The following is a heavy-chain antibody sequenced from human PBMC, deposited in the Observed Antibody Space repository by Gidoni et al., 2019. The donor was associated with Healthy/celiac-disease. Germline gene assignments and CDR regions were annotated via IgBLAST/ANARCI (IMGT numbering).Heavy chain of an antibody. D-gene: IGHD5-18*01. J-gene: IGHJ4*02. CDR3: AKAGQRYSYGYYGY. CDR1: GFTFSSYG. Sequence: QVQLVPSGGGVVQPGRSLRLSCAASGFTFSSYGMYWVRQAPGKGMEWVAVISYDGSNKYYADSVKGRFTISRDNSKNTLYLQMNSLRAEDTAVYYCAKAGQRYSYGYYGYWGQGTLVTVSS. V-gene: IGHV3-30*18. CDR2: ISYDGSNK.